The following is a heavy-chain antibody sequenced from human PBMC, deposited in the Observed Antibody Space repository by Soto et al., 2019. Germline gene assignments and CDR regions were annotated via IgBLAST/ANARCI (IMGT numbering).Heavy chain of an antibody. V-gene: IGHV3-21*01. CDR2: ISSSSSNI. CDR3: ARDFSMVIVAPGY. CDR1: GFTFSSYS. D-gene: IGHD5-12*01. Sequence: GGSLRLSCAASGFTFSSYSMNWVRQAPGKGLEWVSSISSSSSNIYYADSVKGRFTISRDNAKNSLYLQINALRAEDTAVYYYARDFSMVIVAPGYWGQGTLVTVSS. J-gene: IGHJ4*02.